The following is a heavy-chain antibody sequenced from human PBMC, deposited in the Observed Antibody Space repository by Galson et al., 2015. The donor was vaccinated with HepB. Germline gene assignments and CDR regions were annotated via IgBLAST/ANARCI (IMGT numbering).Heavy chain of an antibody. V-gene: IGHV4-59*01. Sequence: SETLSLTCAVSGGSMTNYYWNWIRQPPGKGLEWIGYVHHSGSTSYNASLKSRVTISVDTSKNQFSLRMTSVTAVDTAVYYCARDTSSGWHFEYWGQGALVTVSS. CDR2: VHHSGST. CDR1: GGSMTNYY. CDR3: ARDTSSGWHFEY. J-gene: IGHJ4*02. D-gene: IGHD6-19*01.